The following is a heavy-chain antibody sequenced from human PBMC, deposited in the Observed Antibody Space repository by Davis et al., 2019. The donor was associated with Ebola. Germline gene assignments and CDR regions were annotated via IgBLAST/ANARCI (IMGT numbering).Heavy chain of an antibody. D-gene: IGHD1-26*01. Sequence: AASVKVSCKASGYTFTSYYIHWVRQAPGQGLEWMGWINPQNGGAIYAQKFQGWVTMTRDTSISTAYVELSRLKSDDTAVYYCARVRSGSSYHLDFWGQGTLVTVSS. CDR1: GYTFTSYY. J-gene: IGHJ4*02. V-gene: IGHV1-2*04. CDR3: ARVRSGSSYHLDF. CDR2: INPQNGGA.